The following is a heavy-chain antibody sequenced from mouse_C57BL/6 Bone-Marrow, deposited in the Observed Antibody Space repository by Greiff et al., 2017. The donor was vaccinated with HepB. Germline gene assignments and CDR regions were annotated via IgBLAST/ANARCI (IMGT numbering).Heavy chain of an antibody. CDR2: INPSSSYT. J-gene: IGHJ2*01. CDR1: GYTFTSYT. CDR3: SRWGETDY. V-gene: IGHV1-4*01. Sequence: VQLQEPGAELARPGASVKLSCKASGYTFTSYTMHWVKQRPGQGLEWIGYINPSSSYTKYNQKFKDKATWTADKSSSTAYMQLSSLTSEDSAVYYCSRWGETDYWGQGTTLTVSS.